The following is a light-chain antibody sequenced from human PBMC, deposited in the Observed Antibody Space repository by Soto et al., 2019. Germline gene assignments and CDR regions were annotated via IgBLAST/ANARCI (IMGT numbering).Light chain of an antibody. V-gene: IGLV2-14*01. CDR1: SSDVGGYNY. CDR2: DVS. Sequence: QSALTQPASVSGSPGQSITISCTGTSSDVGGYNYVSWYQQHPGKAPKFMIYDVSNRPSGVSNRFSDSKSGNTASLTISGLQAEDDADYYCSSYTTSNTRQIVFGTGTKLTVL. J-gene: IGLJ1*01. CDR3: SSYTTSNTRQIV.